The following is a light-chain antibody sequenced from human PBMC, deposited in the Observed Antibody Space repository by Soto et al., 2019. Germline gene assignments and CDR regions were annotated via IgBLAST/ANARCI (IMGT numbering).Light chain of an antibody. CDR1: QSISSL. Sequence: DIQMTQSPSTLSASVGDRVTITCRASQSISSLLAWYHQKPGKAPKLLIYKASTLESGVPSRFSGSGSGTEFTLTISSLQPDDFATYYCQHYNSYSPFGGGTKVEIK. CDR2: KAS. J-gene: IGKJ4*02. V-gene: IGKV1-5*03. CDR3: QHYNSYSP.